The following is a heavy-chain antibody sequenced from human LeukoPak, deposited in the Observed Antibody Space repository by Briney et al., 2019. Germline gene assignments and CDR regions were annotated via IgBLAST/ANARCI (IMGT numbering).Heavy chain of an antibody. CDR3: AKEDTLYPTVTCDY. V-gene: IGHV3-23*01. CDR1: GFPFTSYA. D-gene: IGHD4-17*01. J-gene: IGHJ4*02. CDR2: ISGSGGST. Sequence: GGSLGLSCAASGFPFTSYALGWVRRAPGKGLQWAPAISGSGGSTFYADSVKGRFTISRDNFKNTLYLKMSSLRAEDTAVYYCAKEDTLYPTVTCDYWGQGTLVTVSS.